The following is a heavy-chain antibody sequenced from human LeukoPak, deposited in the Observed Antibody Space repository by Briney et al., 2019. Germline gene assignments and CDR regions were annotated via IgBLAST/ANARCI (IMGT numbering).Heavy chain of an antibody. CDR3: ARGGVYSSPDY. V-gene: IGHV3-13*04. D-gene: IGHD6-13*01. J-gene: IGHJ4*02. CDR2: IGTAGDT. Sequence: GGSLRLSCAASGFTFSTYDMHWVRHPTGKGLAWVSGIGTAGDTYYSGSVKGRFTISREDAKNSLYLQMNSLRAGDTAVYYCARGGVYSSPDYWGQGTLVTVSS. CDR1: GFTFSTYD.